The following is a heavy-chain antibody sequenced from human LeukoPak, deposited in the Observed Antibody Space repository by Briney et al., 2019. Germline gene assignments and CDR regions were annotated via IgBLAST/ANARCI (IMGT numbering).Heavy chain of an antibody. Sequence: GGSLRLSCAASGFTFSDYYMSWIRQAPGKGLEWVSYISSSGSTIYYADSVKGRFTISRDNAKNSLYLQMNSLRAEDTAVYYCARGGKYVGIGSGGRDGYKNGDYWGQGTLVTVSS. CDR1: GFTFSDYY. V-gene: IGHV3-11*01. D-gene: IGHD5-24*01. CDR2: ISSSGSTI. CDR3: ARGGKYVGIGSGGRDGYKNGDY. J-gene: IGHJ4*02.